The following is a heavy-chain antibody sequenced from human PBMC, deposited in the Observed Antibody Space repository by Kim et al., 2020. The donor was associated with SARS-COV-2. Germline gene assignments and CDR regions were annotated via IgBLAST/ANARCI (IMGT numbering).Heavy chain of an antibody. CDR3: ARGPNYSPFDY. V-gene: IGHV3-48*03. Sequence: KYSAASGRGRFTRSRDNDKNSLFLQRNSLRAEDTAVYYCARGPNYSPFDYWGQGTLVTVSS. D-gene: IGHD4-4*01. J-gene: IGHJ4*02. CDR2: K.